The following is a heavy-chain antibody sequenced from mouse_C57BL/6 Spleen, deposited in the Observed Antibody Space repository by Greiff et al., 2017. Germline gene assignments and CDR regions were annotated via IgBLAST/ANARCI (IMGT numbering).Heavy chain of an antibody. CDR1: GFTFSSYT. CDR3: ARHATMVTTWFAC. Sequence: EVKLMESGGGLVKPGGSLKLSCAAPGFTFSSYTMSWVRQTPEKRLEWVATISGGGGNTYYPDSVKGRFTISRDNAKNTLYLQRGSLRAEDTALYYCARHATMVTTWFACWGQVTLVTVSA. D-gene: IGHD2-2*01. J-gene: IGHJ3*01. V-gene: IGHV5-9*01. CDR2: ISGGGGNT.